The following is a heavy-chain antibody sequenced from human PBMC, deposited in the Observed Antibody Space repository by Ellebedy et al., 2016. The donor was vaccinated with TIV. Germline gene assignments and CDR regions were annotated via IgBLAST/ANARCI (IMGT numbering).Heavy chain of an antibody. CDR2: IYYSGST. CDR3: ARVAKTGSNWAADY. CDR1: GGSISSYY. D-gene: IGHD1-1*01. V-gene: IGHV4-59*01. Sequence: MPSETLSLTCNVPGGSISSYYWSWIRQRPRKGLEWIGYIYYSGSTNYNPSLKSRVTISLDTSKNPFSLKLSSVTAADTAVYYCARVAKTGSNWAADYWGQGNLVTVSS. J-gene: IGHJ4*02.